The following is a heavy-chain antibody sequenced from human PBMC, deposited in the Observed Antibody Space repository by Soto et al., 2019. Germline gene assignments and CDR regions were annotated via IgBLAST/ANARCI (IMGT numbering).Heavy chain of an antibody. CDR1: GYTFTSYG. CDR2: ISAYKGNT. Sequence: QVQLVQSGAEVKKPGASAKVSCKASGYTFTSYGISWVRQPPGQGLEWMGWISAYKGNTNYAQKLQGIVTMTTETSTSTAYMELRSLRSDDSAVYYCARETGPPRTGAFDIWGQGTMVTVSS. CDR3: ARETGPPRTGAFDI. D-gene: IGHD3-9*01. J-gene: IGHJ3*02. V-gene: IGHV1-18*01.